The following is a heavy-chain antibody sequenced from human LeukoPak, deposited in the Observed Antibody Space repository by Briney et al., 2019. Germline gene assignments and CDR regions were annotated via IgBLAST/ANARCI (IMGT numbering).Heavy chain of an antibody. CDR3: ASGGYGGVLYYFDY. J-gene: IGHJ4*02. Sequence: PGRSLRLSCAASGFTFSSYAMHWVRLAPGKGLEWVAVISYDGSNKYYADSVKGRFTIPRDNSKNTLYLQMNSLRAEDTAVYYCASGGYGGVLYYFDYWGQGTLVTVSS. CDR2: ISYDGSNK. D-gene: IGHD5-12*01. CDR1: GFTFSSYA. V-gene: IGHV3-30-3*01.